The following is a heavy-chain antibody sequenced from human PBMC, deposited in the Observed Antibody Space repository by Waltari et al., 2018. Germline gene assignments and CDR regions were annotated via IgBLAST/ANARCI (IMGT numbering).Heavy chain of an antibody. V-gene: IGHV1-69-2*01. Sequence: VQLVQSGAEVKKPGASVKVSCKVSGYTFSDYYIHWVQQAPGKGLEWMGRIDPEDGETKYSEKFQGRATITADTSIDTTYMEVSSLRSEDTALYYCARTTTVKSLDHWGQGTLVTVSS. D-gene: IGHD1-7*01. CDR3: ARTTTVKSLDH. CDR2: IDPEDGET. J-gene: IGHJ4*02. CDR1: GYTFSDYY.